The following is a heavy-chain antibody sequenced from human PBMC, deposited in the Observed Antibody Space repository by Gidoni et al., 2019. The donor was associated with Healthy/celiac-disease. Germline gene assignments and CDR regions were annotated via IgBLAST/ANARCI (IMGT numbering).Heavy chain of an antibody. CDR1: GFSLSTSGVG. D-gene: IGHD3-22*01. CDR3: ARQDSSGALDY. J-gene: IGHJ4*02. Sequence: QITLKESGPTLVKPTQTLTLTCTFSGFSLSTSGVGVGWIRQPPGKALEWLALIYWDDDKRYSPSLKSRLTITKDNSKNQVVLTMTNMDPVDTATYYCARQDSSGALDYWGQGTLVTVSS. CDR2: IYWDDDK. V-gene: IGHV2-5*02.